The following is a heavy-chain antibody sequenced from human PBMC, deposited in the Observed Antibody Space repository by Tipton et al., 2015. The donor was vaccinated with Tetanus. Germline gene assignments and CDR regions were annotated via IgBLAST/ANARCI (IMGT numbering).Heavy chain of an antibody. J-gene: IGHJ5*02. CDR2: FYSGGSI. CDR1: GGSINSSTYY. D-gene: IGHD2/OR15-2a*01. V-gene: IGHV4-39*01. Sequence: TLSLTCTVSGGSINSSTYYWGWIRQPPGKGLEWIGTFYSGGSIFYNPSFKSRATISVDTPKNQISLRLASVASADTAVYYCARHSSWFDPWGQGTLVTVSS. CDR3: ARHSSWFDP.